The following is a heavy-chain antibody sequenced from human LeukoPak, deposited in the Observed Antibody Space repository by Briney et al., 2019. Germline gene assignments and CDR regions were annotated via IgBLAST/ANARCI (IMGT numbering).Heavy chain of an antibody. CDR1: GYTLTELS. Sequence: ASVKVSCKVSGYTLTELSMHWVRQAPGKGLEWMGGFDPEVGETIYAQKFQGRVTMTEDTSTDTAYMELSSLRSEDTAVYYCATGEAVVTPVDYWGQGTLVTVSS. V-gene: IGHV1-24*01. D-gene: IGHD4-23*01. J-gene: IGHJ4*02. CDR3: ATGEAVVTPVDY. CDR2: FDPEVGET.